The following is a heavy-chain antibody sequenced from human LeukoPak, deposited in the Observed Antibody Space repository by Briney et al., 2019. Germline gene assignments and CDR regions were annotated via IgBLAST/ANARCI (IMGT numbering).Heavy chain of an antibody. CDR3: VRSVFS. CDR1: GFTVNNEY. J-gene: IGHJ5*02. D-gene: IGHD2-8*01. Sequence: PGGSLRLSCAASGFTVNNEYMYWVRQAPGRGLECVSLIYADGRTFYTDSVRGRFTISRGNPRNTVDLQMNRLRAEDTAVYFCVRSVFSWGQGTRVTVSS. V-gene: IGHV3-66*01. CDR2: IYADGRT.